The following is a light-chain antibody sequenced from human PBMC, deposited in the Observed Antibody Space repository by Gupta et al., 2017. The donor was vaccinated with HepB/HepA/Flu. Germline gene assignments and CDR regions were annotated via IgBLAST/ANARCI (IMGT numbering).Light chain of an antibody. CDR1: QSVSSKN. CDR3: HQSDSSPRT. V-gene: IGKV3-20*01. Sequence: EIVLTQSPGTLSLSPGERATLSCRASQSVSSKNFAWYQKKPGQAPRLLMFGASSRATGIPDRFSGSGSGTDFTLTISRLEPEDFAVYFCHQSDSSPRTFGQWTKVEIK. CDR2: GAS. J-gene: IGKJ1*01.